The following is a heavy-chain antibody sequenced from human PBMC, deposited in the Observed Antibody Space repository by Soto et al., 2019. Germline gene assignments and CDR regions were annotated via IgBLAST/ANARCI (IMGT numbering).Heavy chain of an antibody. CDR1: GFTFRNAW. CDR3: TTAATTVTTIDY. J-gene: IGHJ4*02. D-gene: IGHD4-17*01. Sequence: EVQLVESGGGFVQPGGSLRVSCVVSGFTFRNAWMAWVRQAPGTGLEWVGRIKRNSDGATTDYAAPVKGRFTISRDDSKNTLYLQMNSLKNEDTALYYCTTAATTVTTIDYWGQGTLVTVSS. V-gene: IGHV3-15*05. CDR2: IKRNSDGATT.